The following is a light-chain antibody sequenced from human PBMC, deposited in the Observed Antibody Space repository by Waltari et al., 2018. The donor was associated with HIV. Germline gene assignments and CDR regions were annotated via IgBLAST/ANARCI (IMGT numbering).Light chain of an antibody. Sequence: QSALTQPASVSGSPGQSITVSCTGTSNEVGSYPFVSWYQQHPGKAPKLMIYEVSKRPSGVSNRFSGSKSGNTASLTISGLQAEDEADYYCCSYAGSSTYVFGTGTKVTVL. CDR1: SNEVGSYPF. CDR2: EVS. V-gene: IGLV2-23*02. CDR3: CSYAGSSTYV. J-gene: IGLJ1*01.